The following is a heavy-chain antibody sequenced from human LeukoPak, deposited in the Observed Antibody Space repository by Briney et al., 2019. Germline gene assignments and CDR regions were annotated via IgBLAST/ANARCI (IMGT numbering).Heavy chain of an antibody. J-gene: IGHJ5*02. CDR2: IYPGDSDS. D-gene: IGHD1-1*01. CDR3: ARRDGTGTEPDWFDP. V-gene: IGHV5-51*01. Sequence: GESLKISCKGSGYSFTNYWIGWVRQVPGKGLEWMGNIYPGDSDSRYSPSFQGQVTISADRSISTAYLQWRSLKASDTAMYYCARRDGTGTEPDWFDPWGQGTLVTVSS. CDR1: GYSFTNYW.